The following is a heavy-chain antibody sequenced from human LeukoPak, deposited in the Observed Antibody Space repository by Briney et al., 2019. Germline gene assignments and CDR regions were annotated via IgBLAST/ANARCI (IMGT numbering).Heavy chain of an antibody. CDR1: GGSMNSYY. CDR3: ARDVGYSSSLGYDYYYYGMDV. D-gene: IGHD6-19*01. J-gene: IGHJ6*02. V-gene: IGHV4-59*01. CDR2: IYYIGST. Sequence: SETLSLTCTVSGGSMNSYYWSWIRQPPGKGLEWIGYIYYIGSTSYNPSLKSRVTISADTSKNQFSLKLSSVTAADTAVYYCARDVGYSSSLGYDYYYYGMDVWGQGTTVTVSS.